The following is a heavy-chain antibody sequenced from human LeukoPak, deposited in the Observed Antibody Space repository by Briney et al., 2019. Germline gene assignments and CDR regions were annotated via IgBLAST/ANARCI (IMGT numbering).Heavy chain of an antibody. CDR3: ARGASGSAYFVDY. D-gene: IGHD1-26*01. CDR1: GYTFTSYA. J-gene: IGHJ4*02. V-gene: IGHV1-3*01. Sequence: GASVTVSCTASGYTFTSYAMHWVRQAPGQRLEWMGWINAGNGNTKYSQKFQGRVTITRDTSASTAYMELSSLRSEDTAVYYCARGASGSAYFVDYWGQGTLVTVSS. CDR2: INAGNGNT.